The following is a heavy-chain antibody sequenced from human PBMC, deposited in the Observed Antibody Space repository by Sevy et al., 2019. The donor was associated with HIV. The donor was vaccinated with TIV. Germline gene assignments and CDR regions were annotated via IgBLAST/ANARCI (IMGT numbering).Heavy chain of an antibody. CDR3: AREDGSRQYFQY. CDR2: ISNSGSII. D-gene: IGHD6-13*01. CDR1: GFTFSSYE. J-gene: IGHJ1*01. Sequence: GGSLRLSCVASGFTFSSYEMNWVRQAPGKGLEWVSYISNSGSIIYYEDSVKGRFTISRDNAKNSLYLQMNSLRAEDTAVYYCAREDGSRQYFQYWGQGTLDTVSS. V-gene: IGHV3-48*03.